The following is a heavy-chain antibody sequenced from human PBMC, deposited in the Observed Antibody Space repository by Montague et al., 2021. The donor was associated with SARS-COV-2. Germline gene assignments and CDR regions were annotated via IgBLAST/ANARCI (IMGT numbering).Heavy chain of an antibody. CDR1: GDSINTYY. Sequence: SETLSLTCTVSGDSINTYYWYWIWQPPGKGLELLGFIFYTGSTNYNPSLKRRVTISLDKSKNQFFLKVTFVTAADTAVYYCARQAAGSYFYYGVDVWGQGTTVTVSS. CDR2: IFYTGST. V-gene: IGHV4-59*12. CDR3: ARQAAGSYFYYGVDV. J-gene: IGHJ6*02. D-gene: IGHD6-13*01.